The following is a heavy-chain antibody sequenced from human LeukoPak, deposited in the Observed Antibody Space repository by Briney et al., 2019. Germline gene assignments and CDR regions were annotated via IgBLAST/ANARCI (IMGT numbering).Heavy chain of an antibody. D-gene: IGHD4-23*01. CDR2: ISSSGSTI. Sequence: PGGSLRLSCAASGFTFSSYEMNWVRQAPGKGLEWVSYISSSGSTIYYADSVKGRFTISRDNAKNSLYLQMNSLRAEDMALYYCAKDSGFGVVTNYFDYWGQGTLVTVSS. CDR1: GFTFSSYE. J-gene: IGHJ4*02. CDR3: AKDSGFGVVTNYFDY. V-gene: IGHV3-48*03.